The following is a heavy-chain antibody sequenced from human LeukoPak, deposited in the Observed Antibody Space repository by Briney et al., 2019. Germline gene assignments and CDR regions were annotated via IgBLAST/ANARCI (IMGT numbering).Heavy chain of an antibody. Sequence: PGGSLRLSCAASGFTVSRIYMSWVRQAPGKGLEWVSVIYSSGGTYYADSVKGRFTISRDTSKNTLYLQMNSLRAEDTAVYYCARDRDYGGFDYWGQGTPVTVSS. CDR1: GFTVSRIY. V-gene: IGHV3-53*01. CDR3: ARDRDYGGFDY. CDR2: IYSSGGT. D-gene: IGHD4-23*01. J-gene: IGHJ4*02.